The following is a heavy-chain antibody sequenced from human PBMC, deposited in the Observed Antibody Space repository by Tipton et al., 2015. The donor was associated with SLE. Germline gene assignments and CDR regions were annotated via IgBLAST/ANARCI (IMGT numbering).Heavy chain of an antibody. CDR3: ASSIVVVPAATAPLFY. J-gene: IGHJ4*02. D-gene: IGHD2-2*01. CDR1: GFSFSSHA. CDR2: TYRGGTS. Sequence: SLRLSCAASGFSFSSHAISWVRQAPGKGLEWVSVTYRGGTSYYVDSVRGRFTSSRDDSKNTLFLQMDSLTPEDTAVYYCASSIVVVPAATAPLFYWGQGTLVTVSS. V-gene: IGHV3-23*03.